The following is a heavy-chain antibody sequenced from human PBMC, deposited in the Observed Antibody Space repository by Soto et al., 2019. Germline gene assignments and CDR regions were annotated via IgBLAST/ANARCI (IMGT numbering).Heavy chain of an antibody. J-gene: IGHJ4*02. V-gene: IGHV3-30*18. D-gene: IGHD3-22*01. Sequence: PGGSLRLSCAASGFTFSSYVMHWVRQAPGKGLEWVAVISYDGSYKYYADSVKGRFTISRDNSKHTLYLQMSSLRAEDTAVYYCAKVFYYYDSSGYYYFDYWGQGTLVTVSS. CDR1: GFTFSSYV. CDR3: AKVFYYYDSSGYYYFDY. CDR2: ISYDGSYK.